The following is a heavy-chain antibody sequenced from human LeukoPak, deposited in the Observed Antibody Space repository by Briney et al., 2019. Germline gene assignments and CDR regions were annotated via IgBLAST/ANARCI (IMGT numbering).Heavy chain of an antibody. CDR2: ISYDGSNK. CDR3: AKRPPEWLRLGGDAFDI. Sequence: GGSLRLSCAASGFTFSSYGMHWVRQAPGKGLEWVAVISYDGSNKYYADSVKGRFTISRDNSKNTLYLQMNSLRAEDTAVYYCAKRPPEWLRLGGDAFDIWGQGTMVTVSS. J-gene: IGHJ3*02. V-gene: IGHV3-30*18. CDR1: GFTFSSYG. D-gene: IGHD5-12*01.